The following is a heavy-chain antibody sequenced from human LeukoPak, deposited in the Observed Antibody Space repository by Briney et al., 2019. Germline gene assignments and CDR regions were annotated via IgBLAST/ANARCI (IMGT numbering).Heavy chain of an antibody. CDR3: ANLMGTAYYYDMDV. Sequence: ASVKVSFKASGYTFTGYYMHWVRQAPGQGLEWMGWINPNSGGTNYAQKFQGRVTMTRDTSIGTVYMEVNGLRSDDTAVYYCANLMGTAYYYDMDVWGQGTTVTVSS. D-gene: IGHD1/OR15-1a*01. CDR2: INPNSGGT. CDR1: GYTFTGYY. J-gene: IGHJ6*02. V-gene: IGHV1-2*02.